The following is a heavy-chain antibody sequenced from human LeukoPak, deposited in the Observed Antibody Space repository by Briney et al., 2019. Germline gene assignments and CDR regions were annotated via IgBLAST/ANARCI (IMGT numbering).Heavy chain of an antibody. CDR2: IHYSGST. V-gene: IGHV4-39*07. J-gene: IGHJ4*02. CDR1: GGSITTTTYH. CDR3: ARDVTTAFDY. Sequence: TSETLSLTCTVSGGSITTTTYHWGWIRQSPGKGLEWIGSIHYSGSTYYNPSLKSRVSISLDTSKSQFSLKLSSVTAADTAVYYCARDVTTAFDYWGQGTLVTVSS. D-gene: IGHD1/OR15-1a*01.